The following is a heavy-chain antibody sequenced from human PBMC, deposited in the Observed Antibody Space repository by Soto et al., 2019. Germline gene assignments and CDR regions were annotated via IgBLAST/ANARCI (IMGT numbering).Heavy chain of an antibody. CDR2: ISPYSGNT. D-gene: IGHD3-16*01. J-gene: IGHJ6*02. V-gene: IGHV1-18*01. CDR1: GYIFVNYG. CDR3: AMVDNYVTPTPQDV. Sequence: QVQLVQSGDEVRKPGSLVKVSCKASGYIFVNYGIAWVRQAPGQGLESMGWISPYSGNTHYASKVQGRLTMTRDTSSSTADMDMGSLTSDDTAVYYCAMVDNYVTPTPQDVWGQGTTVTVSS.